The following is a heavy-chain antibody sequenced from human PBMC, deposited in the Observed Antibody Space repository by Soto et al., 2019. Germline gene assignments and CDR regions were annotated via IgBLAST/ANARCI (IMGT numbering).Heavy chain of an antibody. D-gene: IGHD5-18*01. Sequence: QVQLVQSGAEVRKPGSSVQVSCKASGGTFYTYTFSWVRQAPGQGLEWMGSITPIYPTTNYAEKFQGRPTVTADGSTNTAYMDLNSLTSDDTAVYYCARIPRYSFPTSDDLDSWGQGTLVTVSS. J-gene: IGHJ4*02. V-gene: IGHV1-69*15. CDR1: GGTFYTYT. CDR3: ARIPRYSFPTSDDLDS. CDR2: ITPIYPTT.